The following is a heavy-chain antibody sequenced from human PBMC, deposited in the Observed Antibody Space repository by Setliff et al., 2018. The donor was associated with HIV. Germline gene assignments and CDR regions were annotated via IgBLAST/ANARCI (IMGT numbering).Heavy chain of an antibody. CDR3: ARDYKVTPQFDY. D-gene: IGHD5-18*01. CDR2: ISSSSSYI. CDR1: GFTFSSYS. Sequence: GESLRLSCAASGFTFSSYSMNWVRQAPGKGLEWVSSISSSSSYIYYADSVKGRFTISRDNAKNSLYLQMNSLRAEDTAVYYCARDYKVTPQFDYWGQGTLVTVSS. V-gene: IGHV3-21*01. J-gene: IGHJ4*02.